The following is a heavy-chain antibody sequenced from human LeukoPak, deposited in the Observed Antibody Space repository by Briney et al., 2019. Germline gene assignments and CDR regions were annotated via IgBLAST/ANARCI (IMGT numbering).Heavy chain of an antibody. V-gene: IGHV3-23*01. CDR2: ISGSGDST. Sequence: GGSLRLSCAASGFTFSTYAVNWVRQAPGKGLEWVSTISGSGDSTYYADSVKGRFTISRDNSKDTLYLQMNSLRAEDTAVYYCAKDLGTLAVYAILGGDAFDIWGQGTMVTVSS. J-gene: IGHJ3*02. D-gene: IGHD2-8*02. CDR3: AKDLGTLAVYAILGGDAFDI. CDR1: GFTFSTYA.